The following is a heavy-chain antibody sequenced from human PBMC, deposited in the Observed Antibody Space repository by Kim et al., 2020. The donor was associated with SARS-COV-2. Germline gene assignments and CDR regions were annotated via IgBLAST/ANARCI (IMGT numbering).Heavy chain of an antibody. Sequence: GGSLRLSCAASGFTFSSYAMHWVRQAPGKGLEWVAVISYDGSNKYYADSVKGRFTISRDNSKNTLYLQMNSLRAEDTAVYYCARDRTISPATMGVRGMDVWGQGTTVTVSS. J-gene: IGHJ6*02. CDR1: GFTFSSYA. CDR2: ISYDGSNK. V-gene: IGHV3-30*04. D-gene: IGHD5-12*01. CDR3: ARDRTISPATMGVRGMDV.